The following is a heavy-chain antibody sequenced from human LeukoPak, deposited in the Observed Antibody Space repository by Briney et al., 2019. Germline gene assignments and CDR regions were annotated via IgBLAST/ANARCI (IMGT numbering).Heavy chain of an antibody. CDR1: GGSFSGYY. J-gene: IGHJ1*01. D-gene: IGHD3-22*01. CDR2: INHSGST. Sequence: SETLSLTCAVYGGSFSGYYWSWIRQPPGKGLEWIGEINHSGSTNYNPSLKSRVTISVDTSKNQFSLKLSSVTAADTAVYYCASYYDGSGYYYGYFQHWGQGTLVTVSS. CDR3: ASYYDGSGYYYGYFQH. V-gene: IGHV4-34*01.